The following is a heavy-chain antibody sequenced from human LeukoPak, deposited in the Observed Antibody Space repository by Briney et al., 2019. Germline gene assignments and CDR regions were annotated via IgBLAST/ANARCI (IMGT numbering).Heavy chain of an antibody. CDR3: ARAAVADAFDI. Sequence: GGSLRLSCAASGFTLSSYWMLWVRQVPGKGLVWVSRINNDGSATSYADSVKGRFTISRDNAKNTLYLQMNSLRAGDTAVYYCARAAVADAFDIWGQGTMVTVSS. CDR1: GFTLSSYW. D-gene: IGHD6-19*01. CDR2: INNDGSAT. V-gene: IGHV3-74*01. J-gene: IGHJ3*02.